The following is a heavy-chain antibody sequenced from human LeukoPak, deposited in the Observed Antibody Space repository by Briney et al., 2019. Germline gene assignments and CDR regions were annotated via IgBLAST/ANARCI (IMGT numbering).Heavy chain of an antibody. CDR3: VRDGSYYDSSGYYYLY. CDR2: ITPMFGTA. CDR1: GGTFSSYA. J-gene: IGHJ4*02. Sequence: ASVKVSCRASGGTFSSYAISWVRQAPGQGLEWMGGITPMFGTANYAQKFQGRVTITADESTSTAYMELSSLRSEDTAVYYCVRDGSYYDSSGYYYLYWGQGTLVTVSS. D-gene: IGHD3-22*01. V-gene: IGHV1-69*13.